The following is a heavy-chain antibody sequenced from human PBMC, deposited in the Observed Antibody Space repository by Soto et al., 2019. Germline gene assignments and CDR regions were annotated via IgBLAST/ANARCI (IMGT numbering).Heavy chain of an antibody. V-gene: IGHV3-23*01. CDR2: ISGSGGST. J-gene: IGHJ4*02. CDR3: AKGDYGSGSSLDY. CDR1: GFTFSSYA. D-gene: IGHD3-10*01. Sequence: EVQLLESGGGLVQPGGSLRLSCAASGFTFSSYAMSWVRQAPGKGLEWVSAISGSGGSTYYADSVKGRFTISRDDSKNTLYLQMNSLRAEDTAVYYCAKGDYGSGSSLDYWGQGTLVTVSS.